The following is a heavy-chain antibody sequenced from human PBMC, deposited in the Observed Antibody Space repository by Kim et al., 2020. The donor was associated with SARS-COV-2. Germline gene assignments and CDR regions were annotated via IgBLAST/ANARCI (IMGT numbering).Heavy chain of an antibody. D-gene: IGHD6-6*01. CDR3: ASRDNSSPRGPVEY. Sequence: GGSLRLSCAASVLTFSSHGMTWVRQAPGKGLEWVSAISGSGGSTYYADSVKGRFTISRDNSKNTLSLQMNSLRADDTAVYYCASRDNSSPRGPVEYWGQGTLVTVSS. J-gene: IGHJ4*02. V-gene: IGHV3-23*01. CDR1: VLTFSSHG. CDR2: ISGSGGST.